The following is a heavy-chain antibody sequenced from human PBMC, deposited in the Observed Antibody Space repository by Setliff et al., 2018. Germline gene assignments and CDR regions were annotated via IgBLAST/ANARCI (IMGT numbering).Heavy chain of an antibody. CDR1: GFTFSSYA. CDR3: ARVGVPAVGLYFDY. Sequence: GSLRLSCAASGFTFSSYAMSWVRQAPGKGLEWVSAISGSGGSTYYADSVKGRFTISRDNSKNTLYLQMNSLRAEDTAVYYCARVGVPAVGLYFDYWGQGTLVTVSS. V-gene: IGHV3-23*01. D-gene: IGHD2-8*01. J-gene: IGHJ4*02. CDR2: ISGSGGST.